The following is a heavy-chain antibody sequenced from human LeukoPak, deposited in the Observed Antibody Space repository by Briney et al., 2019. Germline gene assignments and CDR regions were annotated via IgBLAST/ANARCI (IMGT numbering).Heavy chain of an antibody. Sequence: GGSLRLSCAASGFSFSTSWMHWVRQAPGKGLVWVSRINPDGSSTNYADSVRGRFTISRDDAKNTVYLQMNNLRAEDTAVYYCVRGGPSTWSWGQGTLVTVSS. D-gene: IGHD2-15*01. CDR1: GFSFSTSW. J-gene: IGHJ5*02. V-gene: IGHV3-74*01. CDR2: INPDGSST. CDR3: VRGGPSTWS.